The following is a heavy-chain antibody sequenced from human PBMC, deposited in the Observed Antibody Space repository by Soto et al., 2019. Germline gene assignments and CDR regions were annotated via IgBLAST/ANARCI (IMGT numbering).Heavy chain of an antibody. CDR3: ARLNSSPLYCIIGVCYRPPDAFAI. CDR2: IYPGDSDT. V-gene: IGHV5-51*01. D-gene: IGHD2-8*01. CDR1: GYSFTSYW. Sequence: GESLKISCKGSGYSFTSYWIGWVRQMPGKGLEWMGIIYPGDSDTRYSPSFQGQVTISADKSISTAYLQWSSLKASDTAMYYCARLNSSPLYCIIGVCYRPPDAFAIRGQGTMVTVSS. J-gene: IGHJ3*02.